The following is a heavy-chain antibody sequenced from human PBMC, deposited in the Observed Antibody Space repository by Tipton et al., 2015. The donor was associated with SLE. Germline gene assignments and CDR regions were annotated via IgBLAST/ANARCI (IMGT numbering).Heavy chain of an antibody. CDR1: GGSISSGSYY. J-gene: IGHJ4*02. Sequence: TLSLTCTVSGGSISSGSYYWSWIRQSAGKGLEWIGRIYTSGSTNYNPSLKSRVSISVDTSKNQFSLKLSTVTAAATAVYYCVRGPYPDYWGQGTLVTVSS. CDR2: IYTSGST. V-gene: IGHV4-61*02. CDR3: VRGPYPDY.